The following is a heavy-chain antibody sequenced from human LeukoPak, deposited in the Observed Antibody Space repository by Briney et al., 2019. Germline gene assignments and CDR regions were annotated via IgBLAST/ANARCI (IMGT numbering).Heavy chain of an antibody. CDR1: GGTFSSYA. Sequence: ASVKVSCKAAGGTFSSYAISWVRQGPGQGLEWMGGIIPIFGTANYAQKFQGRVTITADESTSTAYMEPSSLRSEDTAVYYCALGYGDYFGYFDYWGQGTLVTVSS. J-gene: IGHJ4*02. D-gene: IGHD4-17*01. V-gene: IGHV1-69*01. CDR3: ALGYGDYFGYFDY. CDR2: IIPIFGTA.